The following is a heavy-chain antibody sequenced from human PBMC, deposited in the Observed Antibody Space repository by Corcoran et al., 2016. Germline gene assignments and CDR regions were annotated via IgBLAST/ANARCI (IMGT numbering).Heavy chain of an antibody. CDR3: ARHHLVRASWGMDV. CDR2: IYYSGRT. Sequence: QLQLQESGPGLVKPSETLSLTCTVSGGSISSSSYYWGWIRQPPGKGLEWIGSIYYSGRTYYNPSLKSRVTIAVDTSRNHFSLELSSVTAADTAVYYCARHHLVRASWGMDVWGQGTTVTVSS. J-gene: IGHJ6*02. D-gene: IGHD1-26*01. CDR1: GGSISSSSYY. V-gene: IGHV4-39*01.